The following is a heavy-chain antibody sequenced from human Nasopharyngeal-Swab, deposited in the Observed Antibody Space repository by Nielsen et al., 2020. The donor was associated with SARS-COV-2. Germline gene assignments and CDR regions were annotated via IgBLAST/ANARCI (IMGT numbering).Heavy chain of an antibody. CDR3: ARHWAASSSGHYYGMDV. D-gene: IGHD6-6*01. CDR2: IHPGDSDT. Sequence: KVSCKGSGYSFTSYWSGWVRQKPGTGLEGTGIIHPGDSDTRYSPSFQGQVTISADKSNSNTYLQWYSLKASDTAMYYCARHWAASSSGHYYGMDVWGQGTTVTVSS. V-gene: IGHV5-51*01. J-gene: IGHJ6*02. CDR1: GYSFTSYW.